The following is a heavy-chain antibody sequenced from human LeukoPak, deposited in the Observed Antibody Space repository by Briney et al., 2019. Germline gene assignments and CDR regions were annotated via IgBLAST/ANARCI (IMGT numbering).Heavy chain of an antibody. CDR1: GYTFTSYY. J-gene: IGHJ4*02. CDR2: FDPEDGET. CDR3: ATHYYDSSGHAVDY. V-gene: IGHV1-24*01. Sequence: ASVKVSCKASGYTFTSYYMHWVRQAPGKGLEWMGGFDPEDGETIYAQKFQGRVTMTEDTSTDTAYMELSSLRSEDTAVYYCATHYYDSSGHAVDYWGQGTLVTVSS. D-gene: IGHD3-22*01.